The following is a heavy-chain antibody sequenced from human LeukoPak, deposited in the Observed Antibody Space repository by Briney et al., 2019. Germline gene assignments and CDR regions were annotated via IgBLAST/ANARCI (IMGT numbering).Heavy chain of an antibody. J-gene: IGHJ4*02. CDR1: GGSISSGGYY. CDR3: ARVEWLLRTLDY. V-gene: IGHV4-31*03. CDR2: IYYSGST. Sequence: PSETLSLTCTVSGGSISSGGYYWSWIRQHPGKGLEWIGYIYYSGSTYYNPSLKSRVTISVDTSKNQFSLKLSSVTAADTAVYYCARVEWLLRTLDYWGQGTLVTVSS. D-gene: IGHD3-22*01.